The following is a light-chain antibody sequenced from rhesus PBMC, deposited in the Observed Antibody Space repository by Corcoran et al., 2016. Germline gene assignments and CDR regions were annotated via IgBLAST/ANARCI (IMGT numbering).Light chain of an antibody. CDR1: QGIRNA. CDR3: QQGYSTRLA. V-gene: IGKV1-33*02. J-gene: IGKJ4*01. CDR2: AAS. Sequence: DIQMSQSPSSLSASVGDKVTSTCRSSQGIRNALAWYQQKPGKDPKLLIYAASSLESGVPSRFSGSRSGTDFTLTFISLQPEDFATYYCQQGYSTRLAFGEWAKVELK.